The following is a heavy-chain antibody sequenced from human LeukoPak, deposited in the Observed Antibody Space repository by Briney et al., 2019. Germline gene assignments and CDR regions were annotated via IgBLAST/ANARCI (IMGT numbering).Heavy chain of an antibody. CDR2: IYYNGST. Sequence: SETLSLTCSVSGGSISGYYWSWIQQPPRKGLEWIGFIYYNGSTNYNPSLKSRITISVDTSKNQFSLKLNSVTAADTAIFYCARIRRYDYDGFRPGWVYWYFDVWGRGTLVTVSS. D-gene: IGHD4-23*01. J-gene: IGHJ2*01. CDR3: ARIRRYDYDGFRPGWVYWYFDV. CDR1: GGSISGYY. V-gene: IGHV4-59*01.